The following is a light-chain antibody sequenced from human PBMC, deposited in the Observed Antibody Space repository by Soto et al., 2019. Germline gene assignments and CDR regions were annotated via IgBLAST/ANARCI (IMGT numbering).Light chain of an antibody. J-gene: IGKJ2*01. CDR2: GAS. CDR3: QQYNNWPYT. Sequence: EIVMTQSPATLSVSPGEGATLSCRASQSVRSNLAWYRQKPGQAPSLLIYGASTRASGIPAKFSASGSVTEFALTISSLQSEDFAVYYCQQYNNWPYTFGQGTRLEIK. V-gene: IGKV3-15*01. CDR1: QSVRSN.